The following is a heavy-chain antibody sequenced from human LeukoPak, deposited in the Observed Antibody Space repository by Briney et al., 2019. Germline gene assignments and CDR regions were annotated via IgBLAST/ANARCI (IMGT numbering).Heavy chain of an antibody. CDR3: ARVSGDGWHYDY. V-gene: IGHV1-46*01. CDR1: GGTFSSYT. J-gene: IGHJ4*02. CDR2: INPSGGST. D-gene: IGHD5-24*01. Sequence: ASVKVSCKASGGTFSSYTISWVRQAPGQGLEWMGIINPSGGSTSYAQKFQGRVTMTRDTSTSTVYMELSSLRSEDTAVYYCARVSGDGWHYDYWGQGTLVTVSS.